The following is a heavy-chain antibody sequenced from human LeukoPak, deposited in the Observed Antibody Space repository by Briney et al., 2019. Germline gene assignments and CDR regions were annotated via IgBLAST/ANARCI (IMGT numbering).Heavy chain of an antibody. V-gene: IGHV4-39*07. CDR3: AKEDGYTFFDY. D-gene: IGHD5-24*01. Sequence: SETLSLTCTVSGGSISSSSCYWGWIRQPPGKGLEWIGSIYYSGSTYYNPSLKSRVTISVDTSKNQFSLKLSSVTAADTAVYYCAKEDGYTFFDYWGQGTLVTVSS. J-gene: IGHJ4*02. CDR1: GGSISSSSCY. CDR2: IYYSGST.